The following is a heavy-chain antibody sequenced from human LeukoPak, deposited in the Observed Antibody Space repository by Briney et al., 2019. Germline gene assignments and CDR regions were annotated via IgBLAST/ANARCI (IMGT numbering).Heavy chain of an antibody. CDR1: GFTVSSNY. Sequence: GGSLRLSCAASGFTVSSNYMSWVRQAPGKGLEWVSSVSGSGDDTYYADSVKGRFIISRDNSKTTIYLQMNSLRADDTAVYYCAKSYNNPTVAIRVRGVIPYFDSWGQGSLVTVSS. V-gene: IGHV3-23*01. J-gene: IGHJ4*02. CDR3: AKSYNNPTVAIRVRGVIPYFDS. CDR2: VSGSGDDT. D-gene: IGHD3-10*01.